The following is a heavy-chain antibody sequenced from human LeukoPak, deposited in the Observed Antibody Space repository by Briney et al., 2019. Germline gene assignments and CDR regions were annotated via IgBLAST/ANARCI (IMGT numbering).Heavy chain of an antibody. CDR1: GGSISSSNW. Sequence: SETLSLTCAVSGGSISSSNWWSWVRQPPGKGLEWIGEIYHSGSTNYNPPLKSRVTISVDKSKNQFSLKLSSVTAADTAVYYCARVFRSGFTFGGVIACWGQGTLVTVSS. CDR2: IYHSGST. CDR3: ARVFRSGFTFGGVIAC. J-gene: IGHJ4*02. D-gene: IGHD3-16*02. V-gene: IGHV4-4*02.